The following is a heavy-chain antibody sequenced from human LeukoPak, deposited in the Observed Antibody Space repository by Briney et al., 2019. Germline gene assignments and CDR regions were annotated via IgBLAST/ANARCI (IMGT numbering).Heavy chain of an antibody. CDR1: GGTFSSYA. Sequence: APVKVSCKASGGTFSSYAISWVRQATGQGLEWMGWMNPNSGNTGYAQKFQGRVTMTRNTSISTAYMELSSLRSEDTAVYYCARGDTMVRGVIITPFDYWGQGTLVTVSS. J-gene: IGHJ4*02. CDR3: ARGDTMVRGVIITPFDY. CDR2: MNPNSGNT. D-gene: IGHD3-10*01. V-gene: IGHV1-8*02.